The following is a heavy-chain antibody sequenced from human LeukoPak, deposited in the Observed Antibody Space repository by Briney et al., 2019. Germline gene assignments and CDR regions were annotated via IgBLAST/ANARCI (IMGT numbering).Heavy chain of an antibody. D-gene: IGHD6-13*01. V-gene: IGHV1-69*13. CDR1: GGTFSSYA. CDR2: IIPIFGTA. CDR3: AGTYSSSWYGEDAFDI. Sequence: ASVKVSCKASGGTFSSYAISWVRQAPGQGLEWMGGIIPIFGTANYAQKFQGRVTITADESTSTAYMELSSLRSEDTAVYYCAGTYSSSWYGEDAFDIWGQGTMVTVSS. J-gene: IGHJ3*02.